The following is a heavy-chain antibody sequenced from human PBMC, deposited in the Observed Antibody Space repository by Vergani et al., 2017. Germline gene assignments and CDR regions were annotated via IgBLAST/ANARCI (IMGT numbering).Heavy chain of an antibody. Sequence: EVQLVESGGGLVQTGRSLRLSCAASGFTFDDYAMHWVRQAPGKGLEWVSGISWNSGSIGYADSVKGRFTISRDNAKNSLYLQMNSLRAEDTALYYCAKDRYSSSSGSDYWGQGTLVTVSS. V-gene: IGHV3-9*01. CDR2: ISWNSGSI. J-gene: IGHJ4*02. CDR1: GFTFDDYA. D-gene: IGHD6-6*01. CDR3: AKDRYSSSSGSDY.